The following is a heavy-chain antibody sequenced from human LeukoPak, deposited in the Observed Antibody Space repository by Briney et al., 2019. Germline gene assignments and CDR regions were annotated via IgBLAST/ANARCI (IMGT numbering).Heavy chain of an antibody. CDR2: ISYDGSNK. V-gene: IGHV3-30*18. CDR1: GFTFSSYD. D-gene: IGHD5-12*01. Sequence: GGSLRLSCAASGFTFSSYDMHWVRQAPGKGLEWVAVISYDGSNKYYADSVKGRFTISRDNSKNTLYLQMNSLRAEDTAVYYCAKDRYSGYDLNFDYWGQGTLVTVSS. CDR3: AKDRYSGYDLNFDY. J-gene: IGHJ4*02.